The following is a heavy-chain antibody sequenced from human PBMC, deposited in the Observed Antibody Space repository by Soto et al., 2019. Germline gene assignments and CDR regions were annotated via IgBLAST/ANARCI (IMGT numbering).Heavy chain of an antibody. CDR2: ISAYNGNT. Sequence: GASVKVSCKASGYTFTSYGISWVRQAPGQGLEWMGWISAYNGNTNYAQKLQGRVTMTTDKSTSTAYMELRSLRSDDTAVYYCARGLDKQQMEEDAFDICGQGTMVTVSS. V-gene: IGHV1-18*04. D-gene: IGHD6-13*01. CDR3: ARGLDKQQMEEDAFDI. J-gene: IGHJ3*02. CDR1: GYTFTSYG.